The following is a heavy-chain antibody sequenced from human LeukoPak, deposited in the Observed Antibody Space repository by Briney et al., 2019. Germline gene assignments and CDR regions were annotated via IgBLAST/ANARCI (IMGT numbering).Heavy chain of an antibody. CDR2: ISGDGSMT. J-gene: IGHJ4*02. D-gene: IGHD4-17*01. V-gene: IGHV3-74*01. CDR3: ARDLYYGDYVFEF. Sequence: GGSLRLSCEGSGFIFSNYWMDWVRQVPGKGLMWVSRISGDGSMTAYADSVKGRFTISRDNAKNTLYLEVNSLRVEDTAMYYCARDLYYGDYVFEFWGQGTLVTVSS. CDR1: GFIFSNYW.